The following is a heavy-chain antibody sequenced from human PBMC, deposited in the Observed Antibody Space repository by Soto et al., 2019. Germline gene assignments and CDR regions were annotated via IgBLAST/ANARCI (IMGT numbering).Heavy chain of an antibody. CDR3: ARDLVVVVPAAITPGYYYYGMDV. CDR1: GGTFSSYA. D-gene: IGHD2-2*01. V-gene: IGHV1-69*01. Sequence: QVQLVQSGAEVKKPGSSVKVSCKASGGTFSSYAIGWVRQAPGQGLEWMGGIIPIFGTANYAQKFQGRVTITADESTSTAYMELSSLRSEDTAVYYCARDLVVVVPAAITPGYYYYGMDVWGQGTTVTVSS. J-gene: IGHJ6*02. CDR2: IIPIFGTA.